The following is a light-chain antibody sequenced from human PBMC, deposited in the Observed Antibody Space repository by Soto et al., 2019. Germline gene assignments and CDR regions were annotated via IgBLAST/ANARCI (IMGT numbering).Light chain of an antibody. Sequence: EIVMTQSPATLSVSPGERATLSCRASENVGRNLAWYQQKPGHTPRLLIHGASTRATGIPARFSVSGSGTEFTLTISSLESEDIAVYFCKPYNDWPPVTFGGGTKVEIK. CDR2: GAS. J-gene: IGKJ4*01. V-gene: IGKV3-15*01. CDR3: KPYNDWPPVT. CDR1: ENVGRN.